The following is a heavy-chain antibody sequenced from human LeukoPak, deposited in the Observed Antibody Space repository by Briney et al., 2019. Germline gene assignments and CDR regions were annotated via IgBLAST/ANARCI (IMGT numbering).Heavy chain of an antibody. CDR2: ISDSSSYI. CDR1: GFTFFTYS. Sequence: GGSLRLSCAASGFTFFTYSMNWVRQAPGKGLEWVSYISDSSSYIYYADSVKGRFTISRDNAKNSLYLQMNSLRAEDTAVYYCAKTAVTGVRVFDPWGQGTLVTVSS. D-gene: IGHD6-19*01. V-gene: IGHV3-21*05. J-gene: IGHJ5*02. CDR3: AKTAVTGVRVFDP.